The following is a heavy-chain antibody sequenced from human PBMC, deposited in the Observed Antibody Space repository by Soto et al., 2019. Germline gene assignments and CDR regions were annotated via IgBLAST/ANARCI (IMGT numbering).Heavy chain of an antibody. CDR1: GFTFSSYA. J-gene: IGHJ6*02. V-gene: IGHV3-30-3*01. CDR3: ARVDCSSTSCYDPYYYYGMDV. CDR2: ISYDGSNK. Sequence: GGSLRLSCAASGFTFSSYAMHWVRQAPGKGLEWVAVISYDGSNKYYADSVKGRFTISRDNSKNTLYLQMNSLRAEDTAVYYCARVDCSSTSCYDPYYYYGMDVWGQGTTVTVSS. D-gene: IGHD2-2*01.